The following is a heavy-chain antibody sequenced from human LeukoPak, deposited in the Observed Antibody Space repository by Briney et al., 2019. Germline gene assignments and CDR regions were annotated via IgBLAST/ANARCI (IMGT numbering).Heavy chain of an antibody. J-gene: IGHJ3*02. CDR3: ARGPASGCDYYDSSGTGGAFDI. CDR1: GLTLSSYG. D-gene: IGHD3-22*01. Sequence: GGSLRLSCAAFGLTLSSYGMHWVRQAPGKGLEWVAVICYDGSNKYYAGSVKGRFTISRDNSKNTLYLQMNRLRAEDTAVYYCARGPASGCDYYDSSGTGGAFDIWGQGTMVTVSS. V-gene: IGHV3-33*01. CDR2: ICYDGSNK.